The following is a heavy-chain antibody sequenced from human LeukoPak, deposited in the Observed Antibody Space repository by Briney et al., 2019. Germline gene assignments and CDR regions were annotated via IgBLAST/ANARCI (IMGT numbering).Heavy chain of an antibody. CDR3: ARHGPYLGRLGWFDP. CDR1: SGSISSYY. CDR2: IYYTGST. D-gene: IGHD1-26*01. V-gene: IGHV4-59*08. Sequence: SETLSLTCTVSSGSISSYYWSWIRQPPGKGLEWIGYIYYTGSTNYNPSLKSRVTISVDTSKNQFSLNLSSVTAADTAVYYCARHGPYLGRLGWFDPWGQGTLVTVSS. J-gene: IGHJ5*02.